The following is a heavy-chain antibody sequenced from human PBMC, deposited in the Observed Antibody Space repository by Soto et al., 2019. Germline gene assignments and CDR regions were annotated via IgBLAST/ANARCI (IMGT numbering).Heavy chain of an antibody. CDR1: GGSISSYY. D-gene: IGHD3-22*01. J-gene: IGHJ5*02. CDR3: ARVAYYDSSGYYHPHMWFDP. V-gene: IGHV4-4*07. CDR2: IYTSGST. Sequence: TSVTLSLTCTVSGGSISSYYWIWIRQPAGKGLEWIGRIYTSGSTNYNPSLKSRVTMSVDTSKNQFSLKLSSVTAADTAVYYCARVAYYDSSGYYHPHMWFDPWGQGTLVTVSS.